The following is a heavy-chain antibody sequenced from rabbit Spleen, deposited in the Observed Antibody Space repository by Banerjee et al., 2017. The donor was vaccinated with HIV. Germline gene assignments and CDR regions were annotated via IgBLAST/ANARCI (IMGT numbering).Heavy chain of an antibody. CDR3: ARDTSSSFSSYGMDL. Sequence: QEQLVESGGGLVQPEGSLTLTCTASGFSFSSSYYMCWVRQAPGKGLEWIGCIATGSGSTYYASWAKGRFTISKTSSTTVTLQMTSLTAADTATYFCARDTSSSFSSYGMDLWGQGTLVTVS. CDR1: GFSFSSSYY. D-gene: IGHD1-1*01. J-gene: IGHJ6*01. V-gene: IGHV1S45*01. CDR2: IATGSGST.